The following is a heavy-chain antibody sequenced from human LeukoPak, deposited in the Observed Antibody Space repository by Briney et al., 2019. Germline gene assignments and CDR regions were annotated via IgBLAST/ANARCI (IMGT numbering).Heavy chain of an antibody. CDR1: GYTFTGYY. J-gene: IGHJ4*02. CDR3: TRREYLTY. D-gene: IGHD2/OR15-2a*01. V-gene: IGHV1-2*02. CDR2: INPSSGDT. Sequence: GASVKVSCKTSGYTFTGYYMHWVRQAPGQGLERLGWINPSSGDTNYAQKFRGRVSITRDTSISTVYMELSRLTSDDTAVYYCTRREYLTYWGQGTLVTVSS.